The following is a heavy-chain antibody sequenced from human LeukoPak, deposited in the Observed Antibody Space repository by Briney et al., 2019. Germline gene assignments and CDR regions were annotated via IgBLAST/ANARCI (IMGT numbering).Heavy chain of an antibody. D-gene: IGHD2-15*01. Sequence: SETLSLTCTVSGGSISGGIYSWSWICQPAGKGLACIGRIYASGYTNYNPSLVSRVTISVDTSKNQFSLKLTSVTAADTAVYYCARQRGYCSGGSCYGMFDYWGQGTLVTVSS. J-gene: IGHJ4*02. CDR2: IYASGYT. CDR1: GGSISGGIYS. V-gene: IGHV4-61*02. CDR3: ARQRGYCSGGSCYGMFDY.